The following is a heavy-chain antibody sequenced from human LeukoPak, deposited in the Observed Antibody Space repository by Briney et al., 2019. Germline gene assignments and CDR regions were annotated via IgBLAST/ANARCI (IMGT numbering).Heavy chain of an antibody. Sequence: GGSLRLSCAASGFTFSSYGMSWVRQAPGKGLEWVSAISGSGGSTYYADSVKGRFTISRDNAKNSLYLQMNSLRAEDTAVYYCAREAAYDILTGDWFDPWGQGTLVTVSS. CDR3: AREAAYDILTGDWFDP. V-gene: IGHV3-23*01. CDR2: ISGSGGST. J-gene: IGHJ5*02. D-gene: IGHD3-9*01. CDR1: GFTFSSYG.